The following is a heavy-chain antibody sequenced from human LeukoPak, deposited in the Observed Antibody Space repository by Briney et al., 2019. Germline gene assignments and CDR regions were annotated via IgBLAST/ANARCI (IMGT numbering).Heavy chain of an antibody. J-gene: IGHJ4*02. CDR2: FDPEDGET. D-gene: IGHD2-15*01. CDR1: GYTLTELS. Sequence: ASVKVSCKVSGYTLTELSMHWVRQAPGKGLEWMGGFDPEDGETIYAQKFQGRVTMTRGTSTSTVYMELSSLRSEDTAVYYCARDPRVVAATPAYYFDYWGQGTLVTVSS. CDR3: ARDPRVVAATPAYYFDY. V-gene: IGHV1-24*01.